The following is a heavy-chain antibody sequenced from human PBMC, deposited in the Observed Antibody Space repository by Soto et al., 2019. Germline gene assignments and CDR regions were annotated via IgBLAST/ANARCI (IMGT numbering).Heavy chain of an antibody. CDR3: AKWYYYDSRPRKYFDY. D-gene: IGHD3-22*01. V-gene: IGHV3-23*01. Sequence: EVQLLESGGGLVQPGGSVRLSCAASGFTFSSYAMSWVRQAPGKGLEWVSAVSGSGGTTYYADSVKGRFTNSRDNSKNTVYLQMNSLRVEDTAVYYCAKWYYYDSRPRKYFDYWGQGTLVIVSS. J-gene: IGHJ4*02. CDR2: VSGSGGTT. CDR1: GFTFSSYA.